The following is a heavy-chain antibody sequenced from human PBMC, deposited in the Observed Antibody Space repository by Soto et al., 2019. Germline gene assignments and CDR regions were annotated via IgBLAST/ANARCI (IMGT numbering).Heavy chain of an antibody. CDR3: ARDRYCSSTSCYLDY. CDR2: IWYDGSNK. Sequence: PGGSLRLSCAASGFTFSSYGMHWVRQAPGKGLEWVAVIWYDGSNKYYADSVKGRFTISRDNSKNTLHLQMNSLRAEDTAVYYCARDRYCSSTSCYLDYWGQGTLVTVSS. V-gene: IGHV3-33*01. D-gene: IGHD2-2*01. J-gene: IGHJ4*02. CDR1: GFTFSSYG.